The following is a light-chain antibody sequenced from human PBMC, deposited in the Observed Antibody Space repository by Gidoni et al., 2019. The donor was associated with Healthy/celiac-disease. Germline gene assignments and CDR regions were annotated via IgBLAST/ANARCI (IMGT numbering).Light chain of an antibody. CDR3: QQYGSSPPDT. Sequence: EIVLTQSPGTLSLSPGERATLPCRASQSVSSSYLAWYQQKPGQAPRLLIYGASSRATGIPDRFSGSGSVTDFTLTISRLEPEDFAVYYCQQYGSSPPDTFXQXTKLXIK. CDR1: QSVSSSY. CDR2: GAS. J-gene: IGKJ2*01. V-gene: IGKV3-20*01.